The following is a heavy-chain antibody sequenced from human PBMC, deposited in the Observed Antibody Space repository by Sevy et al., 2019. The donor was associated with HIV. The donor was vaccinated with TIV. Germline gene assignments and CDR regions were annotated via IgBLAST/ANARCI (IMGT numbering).Heavy chain of an antibody. J-gene: IGHJ6*02. CDR3: ARYRGLTMVRGGYYYYYYGMDV. CDR2: ISAYNGNT. Sequence: ASVKVSCKASGYTFTSYGISWVRQAPGQGLEWMGWISAYNGNTNYAQKLQGRVTMTTDTSTSTAYMGLRSLRSDDTAVYYCARYRGLTMVRGGYYYYYYGMDVWGQGTTVTVSS. CDR1: GYTFTSYG. D-gene: IGHD3-10*01. V-gene: IGHV1-18*01.